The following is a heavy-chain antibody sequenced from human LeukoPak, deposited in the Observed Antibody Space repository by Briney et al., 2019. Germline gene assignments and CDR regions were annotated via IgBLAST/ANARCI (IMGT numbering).Heavy chain of an antibody. CDR3: ARLGGSGDSFDI. CDR2: IYSSGNT. CDR1: GGSISTYY. V-gene: IGHV4-59*01. Sequence: SETLSPTCTVSGGSISTYYWSWIRQPPGKGLEWIGYIYSSGNTNYNPSLKSRVTISVDTSKNQFSLKLSSVTAADTAVYYCARLGGSGDSFDIWGQGTMVTVSS. J-gene: IGHJ3*02. D-gene: IGHD3-10*01.